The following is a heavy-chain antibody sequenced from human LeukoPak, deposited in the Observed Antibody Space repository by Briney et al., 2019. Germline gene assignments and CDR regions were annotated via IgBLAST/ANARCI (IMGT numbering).Heavy chain of an antibody. CDR2: INHSGST. J-gene: IGHJ4*02. Sequence: SETLSLTCAVYGGSFSGYYWSWIRQPPGKGLEWIGEINHSGSTYYNPSLKSRVTISVDTSKNQFSLKLSSVTAADTAVYYCASSPYSGSHSDYWGQGTLVTVSS. V-gene: IGHV4-34*01. D-gene: IGHD1-26*01. CDR1: GGSFSGYY. CDR3: ASSPYSGSHSDY.